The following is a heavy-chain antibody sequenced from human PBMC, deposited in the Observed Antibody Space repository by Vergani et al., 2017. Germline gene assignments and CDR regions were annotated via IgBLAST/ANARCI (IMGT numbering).Heavy chain of an antibody. D-gene: IGHD3-10*01. V-gene: IGHV3-21*01. CDR1: GFTFSSYR. Sequence: EVQPVVSGGGLVKPGGSLRHPCAPSGFTFSSYRMNWVRQAPGKGLEWVSSISSSSSYIYYADSVKGRFTISRGNAKTSLYLQMNSLRAEDSAVYYCARLGTYYFGSGSYTYDYYYGMDVWGQGSTVIVSS. CDR3: ARLGTYYFGSGSYTYDYYYGMDV. J-gene: IGHJ6*02. CDR2: ISSSSSYI.